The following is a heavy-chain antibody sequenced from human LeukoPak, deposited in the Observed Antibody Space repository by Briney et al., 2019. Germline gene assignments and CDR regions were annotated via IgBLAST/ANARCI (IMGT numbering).Heavy chain of an antibody. V-gene: IGHV3-30*03. CDR1: GFTFSSYG. Sequence: GRSLRLSCAASGFTFSSYGMHWVRQAPGKGLEWVAVISYDGSNKYYADSVKGRFTISRDNSKNTLYLQMNSLRAEDTAVYYCAYSNSFDYWGQGTLVTVSS. CDR3: AYSNSFDY. D-gene: IGHD4-11*01. CDR2: ISYDGSNK. J-gene: IGHJ4*02.